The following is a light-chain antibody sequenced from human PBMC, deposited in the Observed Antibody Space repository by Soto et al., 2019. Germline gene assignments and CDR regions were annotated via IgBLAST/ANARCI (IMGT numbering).Light chain of an antibody. J-gene: IGKJ4*01. CDR2: DAS. V-gene: IGKV3-15*01. CDR1: QSIGYK. CDR3: QLYNDWPRT. Sequence: VVLTQSPATLSASPGERVTLSCRATQSIGYKLAWYQQKPGQAPWLLIYDASNRVTGVPARFGGRGSGTDFTLTISNLQSEDFAVYYCQLYNDWPRTFGGGTQVEIK.